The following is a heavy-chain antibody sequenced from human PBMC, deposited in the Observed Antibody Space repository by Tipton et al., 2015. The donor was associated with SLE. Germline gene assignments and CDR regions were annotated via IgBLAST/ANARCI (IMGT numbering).Heavy chain of an antibody. J-gene: IGHJ6*02. V-gene: IGHV4-31*03. D-gene: IGHD2-21*02. Sequence: GLVKPSQTLSLTCTVSGASIRSDGYYWTWIRQHPGKGLEWIGYIYNTGTTHYNPSLKSRVTMSVDTSKTQFSLKLGSLTAADTAVYYCARVVTVGAAHYYDIDVWGQGTRVTVSS. CDR1: GASIRSDGYY. CDR2: IYNTGTT. CDR3: ARVVTVGAAHYYDIDV.